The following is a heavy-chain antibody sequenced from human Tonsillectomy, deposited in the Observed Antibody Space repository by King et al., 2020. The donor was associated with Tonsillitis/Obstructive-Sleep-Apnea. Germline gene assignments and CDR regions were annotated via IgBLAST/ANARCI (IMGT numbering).Heavy chain of an antibody. Sequence: VQLVESWGGLVKPGGSLRLSCAASGFTFTSYSINWVRQAPGKGLEWVSSISSSSSYIYYADSLKGRFTISRDNAKNSLYLQMNSLRAEDTAVYYCARDSGTVAGNFDYWGQGTLVTVSS. J-gene: IGHJ4*02. CDR3: ARDSGTVAGNFDY. CDR1: GFTFTSYS. D-gene: IGHD6-19*01. V-gene: IGHV3-21*01. CDR2: ISSSSSYI.